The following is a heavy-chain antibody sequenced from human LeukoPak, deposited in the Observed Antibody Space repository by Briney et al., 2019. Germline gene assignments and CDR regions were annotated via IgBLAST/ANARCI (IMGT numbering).Heavy chain of an antibody. CDR3: ARGKWVAAAGMLDY. Sequence: PSETLSLTCTVSGGSISSGDYYWSWIRQPPGKGLEWIGYIYYSGSTYYNPSLKSRVTISVDTSKNQFSLKLSSVTAADTAVCYCARGKWVAAAGMLDYWGQGTLVTVSS. V-gene: IGHV4-30-4*08. CDR1: GGSISSGDYY. CDR2: IYYSGST. J-gene: IGHJ4*02. D-gene: IGHD6-13*01.